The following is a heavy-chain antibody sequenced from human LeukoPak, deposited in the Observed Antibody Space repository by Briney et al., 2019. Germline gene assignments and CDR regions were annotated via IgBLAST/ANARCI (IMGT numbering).Heavy chain of an antibody. Sequence: SETLSLTCAVYGGSFSGYYWSWIRQPPGKGLEWIGEINHSGSTNYNPSLKSRVTISVDTSKNQFSLKLSSVTAADTAVYYCARGSYDFWSGYFEPKFGYWGQGTLVTVSS. D-gene: IGHD3-3*01. CDR1: GGSFSGYY. V-gene: IGHV4-34*01. CDR3: ARGSYDFWSGYFEPKFGY. CDR2: INHSGST. J-gene: IGHJ4*02.